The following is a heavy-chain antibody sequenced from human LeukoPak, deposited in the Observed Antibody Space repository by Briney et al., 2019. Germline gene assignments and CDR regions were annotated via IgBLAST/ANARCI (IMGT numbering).Heavy chain of an antibody. CDR2: IYADGRR. J-gene: IGHJ5*02. CDR1: GFTVNNEY. CDR3: VRSVFS. V-gene: IGHV3-66*01. D-gene: IGHD2-8*01. Sequence: GGSLRLSCAASGFTVNNEYMYWVRQAPGGGLEGVSLIYADGRRFYSDFVKDRFTISRDNSRNTLDLQMDSLRAEDTAVYFCVRSVFSWGQGTRVAVSS.